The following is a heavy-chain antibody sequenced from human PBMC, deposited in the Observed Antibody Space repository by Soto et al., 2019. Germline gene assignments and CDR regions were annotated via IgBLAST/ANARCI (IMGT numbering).Heavy chain of an antibody. D-gene: IGHD5-18*01. V-gene: IGHV3-30-3*01. CDR2: ISYNGSNK. CDR1: GFTFSRYA. Sequence: GGSLRLSCAASGFTFSRYAMHWVRQAPGKGLEWVAVISYNGSNKYYEDSVKGRFTISRDNSKNTLYLQMNSLRAEDSAAYYCARNGDTAMVLGYYYYGMDVWGQGTTVTVSS. J-gene: IGHJ6*02. CDR3: ARNGDTAMVLGYYYYGMDV.